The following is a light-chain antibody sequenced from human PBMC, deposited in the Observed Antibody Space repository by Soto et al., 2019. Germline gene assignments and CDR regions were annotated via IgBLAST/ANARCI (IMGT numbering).Light chain of an antibody. V-gene: IGKV3-15*01. CDR1: QGVTTN. CDR2: DVS. CDR3: QQCNNWPFS. J-gene: IGKJ5*01. Sequence: VMSQCPAYLSVSPGERATLSCRAGQGVTTNFAWYQQKSGQSPRLLIYDVSIRATGVPARFSATGSETDFTLTISGLQSEDSAVYFCQQCNNWPFSFGQGTRLESK.